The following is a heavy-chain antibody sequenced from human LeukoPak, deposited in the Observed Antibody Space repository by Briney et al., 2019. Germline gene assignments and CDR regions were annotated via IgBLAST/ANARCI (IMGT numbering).Heavy chain of an antibody. CDR1: GGSFSDYY. J-gene: IGHJ4*02. CDR3: ARRYGSGSYYPY. V-gene: IGHV4-34*01. Sequence: SQTLSLTCAVYGGSFSDYYWNWIRQPPGKGLEWIGEINHSGSTKYNPSLKSRVTISVDTSKNQFSLKLNSVTAADTAVYYCARRYGSGSYYPYWGQGTLVTVSS. CDR2: INHSGST. D-gene: IGHD3-10*01.